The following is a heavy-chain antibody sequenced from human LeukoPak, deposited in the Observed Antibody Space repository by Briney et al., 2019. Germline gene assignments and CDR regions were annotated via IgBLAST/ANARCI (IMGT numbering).Heavy chain of an antibody. V-gene: IGHV3-7*01. CDR1: GFTFSSYW. D-gene: IGHD3-22*01. CDR2: IKQDGSEK. Sequence: PGGSLRLSCAASGFTFSSYWTSWVRQAPGKGLEWVANIKQDGSEKYYVDSVKGRFTISRDNAKNSLYLQMNSLRAEDTAVYYCARDLNYYDSSGDFDYWGQGTRVTVSS. CDR3: ARDLNYYDSSGDFDY. J-gene: IGHJ4*02.